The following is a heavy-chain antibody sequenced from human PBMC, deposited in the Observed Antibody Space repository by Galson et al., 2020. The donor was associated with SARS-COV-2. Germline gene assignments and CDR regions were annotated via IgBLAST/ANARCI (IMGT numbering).Heavy chain of an antibody. Sequence: QLGVSLKISCTASGFTFSDHYMDWVRQAPGKGPEWVARVRNKANSHTTEYAASVKGRFTISRDDSKNSLYLQMNSLTTEDTAVYYCTRGAGDSASYYYYGLDVWGQGTTVTVSS. J-gene: IGHJ6*02. CDR2: VRNKANSHTT. CDR3: TRGAGDSASYYYYGLDV. D-gene: IGHD7-27*01. CDR1: GFTFSDHY. V-gene: IGHV3-72*01.